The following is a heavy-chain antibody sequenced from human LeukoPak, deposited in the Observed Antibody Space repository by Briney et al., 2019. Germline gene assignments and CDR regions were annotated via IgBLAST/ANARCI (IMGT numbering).Heavy chain of an antibody. J-gene: IGHJ4*02. D-gene: IGHD3-3*01. CDR2: ITGDGGGT. CDR1: GFTFRSYV. Sequence: GGSLSLSCAASGFTFRSYVMSWVRQTPEKGLEWVSAITGDGGGTNHADSVKGRFTIFRDNSKNTLYLQMNSLRAEDTAVYYCAKEASSGNFVTIDCWGQGALVTVSS. CDR3: AKEASSGNFVTIDC. V-gene: IGHV3-23*01.